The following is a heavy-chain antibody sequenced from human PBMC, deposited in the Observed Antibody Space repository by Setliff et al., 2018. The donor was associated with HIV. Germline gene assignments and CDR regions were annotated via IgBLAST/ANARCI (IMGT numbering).Heavy chain of an antibody. CDR3: TIEPVTFGGYFDY. D-gene: IGHD3-16*01. CDR1: GFTFSSYS. J-gene: IGHJ4*02. CDR2: ISGDTRII. Sequence: PGGSLRLSCAASGFTFSSYSMNWVRQAPGKGLEWVSYISGDTRIINYADSVKGRFTISRDNAKNSLYLQMNSLRAEDTAVYYCTIEPVTFGGYFDYWGQGTLVTVSS. V-gene: IGHV3-48*01.